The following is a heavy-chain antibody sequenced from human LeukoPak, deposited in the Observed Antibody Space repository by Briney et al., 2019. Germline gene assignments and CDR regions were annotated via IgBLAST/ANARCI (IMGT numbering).Heavy chain of an antibody. Sequence: ASVKVSCKASGYTFSSHGVAWVRQASGQGLEWMGWISAYNDHTNYAQKFQDRVTMTTDTSTSTVYMELRSLRSDDTAVYYCARDSSGFYQDYFDPWGQGTLVTVSS. D-gene: IGHD6-19*01. J-gene: IGHJ5*02. V-gene: IGHV1-18*01. CDR3: ARDSSGFYQDYFDP. CDR2: ISAYNDHT. CDR1: GYTFSSHG.